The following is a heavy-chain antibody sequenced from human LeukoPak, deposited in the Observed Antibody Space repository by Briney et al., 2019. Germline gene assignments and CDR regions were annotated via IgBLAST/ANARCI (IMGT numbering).Heavy chain of an antibody. J-gene: IGHJ5*02. V-gene: IGHV4-39*01. Sequence: SETLSLTCTVPGGSISSSNYYWGWIRQPPGKGLEWIGTIYYSGSTYYNPSLKSRVTISVDTSKNQFYLKLSSVTAADTAVYYCARPGREGGNFSWLDLWGQGTLVTVSS. CDR1: GGSISSSNYY. CDR2: IYYSGST. CDR3: ARPGREGGNFSWLDL. D-gene: IGHD4-23*01.